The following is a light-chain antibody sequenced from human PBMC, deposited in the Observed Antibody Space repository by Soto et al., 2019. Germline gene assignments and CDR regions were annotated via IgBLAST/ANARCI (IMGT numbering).Light chain of an antibody. J-gene: IGKJ3*01. CDR2: AAS. Sequence: DIQLTQSPSFLSASVGDRVTITCRASQDVSRYLAWYQQKPGKAPNLLIYAASTLRSGVPSRFSGSGSETEFTLTLSSLQPEDFATYYCQQLNSYVFAFGPGNKVDIK. V-gene: IGKV1-9*01. CDR1: QDVSRY. CDR3: QQLNSYVFA.